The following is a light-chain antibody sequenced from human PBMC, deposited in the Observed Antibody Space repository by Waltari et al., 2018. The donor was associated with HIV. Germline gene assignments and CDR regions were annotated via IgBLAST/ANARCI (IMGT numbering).Light chain of an antibody. Sequence: QSALTQPASVSGSPGQSINISCTGTSSDVGDYNYVSWYQQHPGKAPKLMIYDVNKRPSGVSNRFSGSKSGNTASLTISGLQAEDEADYYCCSYAGSSTVVFGGGTKLTVL. J-gene: IGLJ2*01. V-gene: IGLV2-23*02. CDR2: DVN. CDR1: SSDVGDYNY. CDR3: CSYAGSSTVV.